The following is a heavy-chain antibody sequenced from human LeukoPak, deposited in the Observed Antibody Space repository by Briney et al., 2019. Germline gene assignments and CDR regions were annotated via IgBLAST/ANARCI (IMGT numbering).Heavy chain of an antibody. Sequence: ASVKVSCKASGYTFNTYGISWVRQAPGQGLEWMGWINTYNGNTNYAQKFQGRVTMATDTSTNTAYMELRSLRSDDTAFYYCARPQDGYNPNFFDYWGQGTLVTVSS. D-gene: IGHD5-24*01. V-gene: IGHV1-18*01. J-gene: IGHJ4*02. CDR3: ARPQDGYNPNFFDY. CDR1: GYTFNTYG. CDR2: INTYNGNT.